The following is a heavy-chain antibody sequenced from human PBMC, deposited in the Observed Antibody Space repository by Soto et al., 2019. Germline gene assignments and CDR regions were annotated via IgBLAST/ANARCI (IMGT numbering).Heavy chain of an antibody. Sequence: SETLSLTCTVSGGSISSYYWSWIRQPPGKGLEWIGYIYYSGSTNYNPSLKSRVTISVDTSKNQFSLKLSSVTAADTAVYYCARRCSGGSCYRGWAFDIWGQGTMVTVSS. CDR2: IYYSGST. CDR1: GGSISSYY. CDR3: ARRCSGGSCYRGWAFDI. J-gene: IGHJ3*02. V-gene: IGHV4-59*08. D-gene: IGHD2-15*01.